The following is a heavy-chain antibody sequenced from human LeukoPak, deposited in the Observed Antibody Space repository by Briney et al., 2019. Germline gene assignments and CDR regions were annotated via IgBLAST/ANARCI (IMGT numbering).Heavy chain of an antibody. V-gene: IGHV1-69*02. CDR2: IIPILGIA. D-gene: IGHD1-1*01. CDR1: GGTFISYT. CDR3: ARMDSTGDLFDY. Sequence: ASVKVSCKASGGTFISYTISWVRQAPAQGLEWMGRIIPILGIANYAQKFQGRVTITADKSTSTAYMELSSLRSEDTAVYYCARMDSTGDLFDYWGQGTLVTVSS. J-gene: IGHJ4*02.